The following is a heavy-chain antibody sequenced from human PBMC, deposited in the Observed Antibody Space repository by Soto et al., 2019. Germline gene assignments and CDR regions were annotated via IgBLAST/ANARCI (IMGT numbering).Heavy chain of an antibody. J-gene: IGHJ6*02. Sequence: GGSLRLSCAASGFTFSSYGMHWVRQAPGKGLEWVAVISYDGSNKYYADSVKGRFTISRDNSKNTLYLQMNSLRAEDTAVYYCAKDGIDNYGMDVWGQGTTVTVSS. D-gene: IGHD1-26*01. CDR1: GFTFSSYG. V-gene: IGHV3-30*18. CDR3: AKDGIDNYGMDV. CDR2: ISYDGSNK.